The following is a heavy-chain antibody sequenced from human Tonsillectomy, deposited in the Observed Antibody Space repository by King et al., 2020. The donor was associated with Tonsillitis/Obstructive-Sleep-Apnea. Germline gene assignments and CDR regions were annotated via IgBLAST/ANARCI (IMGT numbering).Heavy chain of an antibody. CDR2: IYWDDDK. D-gene: IGHD3-16*01. Sequence: ITLKESGPTLVKPTQTLMLTCTFSGFSLSTSGVGVGWIRQPPGKALEWLALIYWDDDKRYSPSLKSRLTITKDTSKNQVVLTVTNMDPVDTATYYCAQSPMGYYYYYMDVWGKGTTVTVSS. J-gene: IGHJ6*03. CDR3: AQSPMGYYYYYMDV. V-gene: IGHV2-5*02. CDR1: GFSLSTSGVG.